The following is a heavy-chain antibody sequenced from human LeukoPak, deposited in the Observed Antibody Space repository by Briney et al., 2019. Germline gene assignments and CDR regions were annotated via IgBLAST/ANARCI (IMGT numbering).Heavy chain of an antibody. V-gene: IGHV3-23*01. Sequence: GGSLRLSCAASGFTFSSYAMSWVRQAPGKGLEWVSAISGSGGSTYYADSVKGRFTISRDNSKNTLYLQMNGLRAEDTAVYYCAKDLYDYVWGSYRPFDYWGQGTLVTVSS. J-gene: IGHJ4*02. CDR1: GFTFSSYA. D-gene: IGHD3-16*02. CDR3: AKDLYDYVWGSYRPFDY. CDR2: ISGSGGST.